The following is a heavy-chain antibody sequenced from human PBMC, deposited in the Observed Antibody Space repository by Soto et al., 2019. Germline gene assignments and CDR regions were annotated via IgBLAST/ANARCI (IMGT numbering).Heavy chain of an antibody. J-gene: IGHJ3*01. V-gene: IGHV3-66*01. CDR3: ARGKEVVTAISSDAFDF. Sequence: GGSLRLSCAASGFTVSSNYMSWVRQAPGKGLEWVSVIYSGGSTYYADSVKGRFTISRDNSKNTLYLQMNSLRAEDTAVYYCARGKEVVTAISSDAFDFWGQRTMVTVSS. CDR2: IYSGGST. D-gene: IGHD2-21*02. CDR1: GFTVSSNY.